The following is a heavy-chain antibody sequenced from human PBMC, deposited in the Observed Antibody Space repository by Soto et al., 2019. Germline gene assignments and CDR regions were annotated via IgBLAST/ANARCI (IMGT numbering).Heavy chain of an antibody. CDR2: IWYDGSNK. CDR1: GFTFSSYG. J-gene: IGHJ4*02. V-gene: IGHV3-33*01. D-gene: IGHD2-15*01. CDR3: ARESEIVVVVAATRPLGD. Sequence: QVQLVESGGGVVQPGRSLRLSWAASGFTFSSYGMHWVRQAPGKGLEWVAVIWYDGSNKYYADSVKGLFPISRDNSKDTLDLQMNSLRAEDTAVYYCARESEIVVVVAATRPLGDWGQGTLVTVSS.